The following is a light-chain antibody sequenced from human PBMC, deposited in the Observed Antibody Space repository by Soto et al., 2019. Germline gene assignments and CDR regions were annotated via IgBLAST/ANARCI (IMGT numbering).Light chain of an antibody. V-gene: IGKV3-15*01. CDR1: QSISSN. Sequence: EIVMTQSPATLSVSPGERATLSCRASQSISSNLAWYQQKPGQVPSLLIYDSSTRATGVPARFSGSGSGTEFTLTILSLQSEDFAVYYCQQYNSWPITFGQGTRLEIK. CDR2: DSS. CDR3: QQYNSWPIT. J-gene: IGKJ5*01.